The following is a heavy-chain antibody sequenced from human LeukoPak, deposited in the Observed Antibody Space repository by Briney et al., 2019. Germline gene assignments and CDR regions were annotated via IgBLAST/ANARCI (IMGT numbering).Heavy chain of an antibody. Sequence: SETLSLTCSVSGYSISSGYYWGWIRQPPGKGLEWIGSIYHSGSTYYNPSLKSRVTISVDTSKNQFSLKLSSVTAADTAVYYCARPLTPGIAAAAWVYWGQGTLVTVSS. CDR2: IYHSGST. CDR3: ARPLTPGIAAAAWVY. D-gene: IGHD6-13*01. CDR1: GYSISSGYY. J-gene: IGHJ4*02. V-gene: IGHV4-38-2*02.